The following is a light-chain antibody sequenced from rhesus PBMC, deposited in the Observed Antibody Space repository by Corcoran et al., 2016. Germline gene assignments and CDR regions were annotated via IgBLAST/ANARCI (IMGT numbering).Light chain of an antibody. V-gene: IGKV1-33*02. CDR2: AAS. Sequence: DIQMSQSPSSLSASVGDKVTITCRASQCIRKSLAWYQQKPGKAPKLLIYAASSLESGVPSRFSDSRSGTDFTLTISSLQPEDFATYYCQQGYSTPYSFGQGTKVEIK. J-gene: IGKJ2*01. CDR3: QQGYSTPYS. CDR1: QCIRKS.